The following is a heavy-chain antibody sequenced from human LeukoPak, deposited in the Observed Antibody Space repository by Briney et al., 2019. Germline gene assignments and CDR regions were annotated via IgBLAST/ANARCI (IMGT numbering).Heavy chain of an antibody. J-gene: IGHJ1*01. CDR2: IYHSGST. V-gene: IGHV4-59*01. D-gene: IGHD6-6*01. Sequence: SETLSLTCTVSGGSISTYYWNWIRQPPGKGLEWIGYIYHSGSTNYNPSLQSRVTISVDTSKNQFSLNLSSVTAAETAVYYCARGGAARLHFQNWGQGTLVTVSS. CDR3: ARGGAARLHFQN. CDR1: GGSISTYY.